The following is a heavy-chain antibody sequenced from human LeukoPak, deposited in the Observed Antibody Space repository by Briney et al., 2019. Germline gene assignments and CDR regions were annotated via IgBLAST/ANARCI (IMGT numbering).Heavy chain of an antibody. CDR3: ATSSDTTMVFDY. D-gene: IGHD5-18*01. Sequence: GGSLRLSCVASGFTFSSYWMHWVRQAPGKGLVWVSRITSDGRITSYADSVKGRFTTSRDNAKNTLYLQMNSLRAEDTAVYYCATSSDTTMVFDYWGQGALVTVSS. V-gene: IGHV3-74*01. CDR2: ITSDGRIT. J-gene: IGHJ4*02. CDR1: GFTFSSYW.